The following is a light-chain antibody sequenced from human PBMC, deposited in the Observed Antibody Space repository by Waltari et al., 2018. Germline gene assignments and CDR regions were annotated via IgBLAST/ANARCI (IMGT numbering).Light chain of an antibody. V-gene: IGKV3-15*01. CDR3: QQYNNWPPEDT. CDR2: GAS. Sequence: EIVMTQSPATLSVSPGEGATLSCRASQSVSSNLAWYQHKPGQAPRLLIYGASTRATCIPARFSGSGSGTEFTLTISSLQSEDFAFYYCQQYNNWPPEDTFGQGTKLEIK. J-gene: IGKJ2*01. CDR1: QSVSSN.